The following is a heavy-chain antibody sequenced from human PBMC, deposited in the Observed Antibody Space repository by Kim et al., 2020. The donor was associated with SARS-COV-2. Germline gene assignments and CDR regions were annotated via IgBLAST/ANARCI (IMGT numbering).Heavy chain of an antibody. J-gene: IGHJ6*02. V-gene: IGHV1-69*13. CDR1: GGTFSSYA. CDR2: IIPIFGTA. CDR3: ASWRTALRFLEYDSYADYYYYGMDV. D-gene: IGHD3-3*01. Sequence: SVKVSCKASGGTFSSYAISWVRQAPGQGLEWMGGIIPIFGTANYAQKFQGRVTITADESTSTAYMELSSLRSEDTAVYYCASWRTALRFLEYDSYADYYYYGMDVWGQGTTVTVSS.